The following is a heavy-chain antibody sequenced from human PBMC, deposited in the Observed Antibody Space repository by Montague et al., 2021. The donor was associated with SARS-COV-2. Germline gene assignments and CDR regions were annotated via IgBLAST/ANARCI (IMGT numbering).Heavy chain of an antibody. J-gene: IGHJ6*02. D-gene: IGHD3-16*01. CDR3: ARVGAVNSFAYYHGMDV. Sequence: SETLSLTCTVSGASVSTYYWSWIRQSAGKKLEWMWRLYICASTYYNPSFKIRVTMSLYTSKNLFSLNLSSMTAADTAVYYCARVGAVNSFAYYHGMDVWGQGTAVPVSS. CDR1: GASVSTYY. CDR2: LYICAST. V-gene: IGHV4-4*07.